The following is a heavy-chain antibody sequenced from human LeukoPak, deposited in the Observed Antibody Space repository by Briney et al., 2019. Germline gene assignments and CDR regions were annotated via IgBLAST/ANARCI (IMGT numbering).Heavy chain of an antibody. Sequence: ASVKVSCTVSGYTLTELSMHWVRQAPGKGLEWMGGFDPEDGETIYAQKFQGRVTMTEDTSTDTAYMELSSLRSEDTAVYYCATVPYSSSSGAFDYWGQGTLVTVSS. CDR1: GYTLTELS. D-gene: IGHD6-6*01. V-gene: IGHV1-24*01. CDR3: ATVPYSSSSGAFDY. CDR2: FDPEDGET. J-gene: IGHJ4*02.